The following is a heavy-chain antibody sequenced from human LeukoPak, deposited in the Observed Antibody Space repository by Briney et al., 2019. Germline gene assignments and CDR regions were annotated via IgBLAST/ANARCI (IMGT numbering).Heavy chain of an antibody. CDR1: GFTFSSYA. CDR2: ISGSGDNT. J-gene: IGHJ4*02. Sequence: PGGSLRLSCAASGFTFSSYAMSWVRQAPGKGLEWVSGISGSGDNTYYADSVKGRFTISRDNSKNTLYLQMNSLRAEDTAVYYCAEMSSTSCYSYFDYWGQGTLVTVSS. D-gene: IGHD2-2*02. V-gene: IGHV3-23*01. CDR3: AEMSSTSCYSYFDY.